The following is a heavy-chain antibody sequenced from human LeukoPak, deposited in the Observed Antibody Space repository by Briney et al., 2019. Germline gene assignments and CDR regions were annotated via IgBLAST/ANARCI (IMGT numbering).Heavy chain of an antibody. CDR1: GFTFDDYA. V-gene: IGHV3-9*01. Sequence: GRSLRLSCAASGFTFDDYAMHWVRQAPGKGLEWVSGISWNSGSIGYADSVKGRFTISRDNAKNSLYLQMNSLRVEDTAFYYCAKDNRRHYTSGPNPDSLHWGQGALVTVSS. CDR3: AKDNRRHYTSGPNPDSLH. J-gene: IGHJ4*02. D-gene: IGHD6-19*01. CDR2: ISWNSGSI.